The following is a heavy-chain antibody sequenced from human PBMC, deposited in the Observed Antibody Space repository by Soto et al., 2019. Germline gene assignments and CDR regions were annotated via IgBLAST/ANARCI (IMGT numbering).Heavy chain of an antibody. Sequence: SETLSLTCTVSGGSISSSSYYWGWIRQPPGKGLEWIGSIYYSGSTYYNPSLKSRVTTSVDTSKNQFSLKLSSVTAADTAVYYCASSDSSGYYRPANFDYWGQGTLVTVSS. D-gene: IGHD3-22*01. V-gene: IGHV4-39*01. CDR3: ASSDSSGYYRPANFDY. CDR2: IYYSGST. J-gene: IGHJ4*02. CDR1: GGSISSSSYY.